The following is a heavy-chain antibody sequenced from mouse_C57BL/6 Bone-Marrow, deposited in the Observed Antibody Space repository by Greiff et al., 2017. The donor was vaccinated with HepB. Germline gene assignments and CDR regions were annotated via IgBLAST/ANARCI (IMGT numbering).Heavy chain of an antibody. J-gene: IGHJ4*01. Sequence: EVMLVESGGGLVKPGGSLKLSCAASGFTFSDYGMHWVRQAPEKGLEWVAYISSGSSTIYYADTVKGRFTISRDNAKNTLFLQMTSLRSEDTAMYYCARDYYYGSSYGYAMDYWGQGTSVTVSS. V-gene: IGHV5-17*01. D-gene: IGHD1-1*01. CDR3: ARDYYYGSSYGYAMDY. CDR1: GFTFSDYG. CDR2: ISSGSSTI.